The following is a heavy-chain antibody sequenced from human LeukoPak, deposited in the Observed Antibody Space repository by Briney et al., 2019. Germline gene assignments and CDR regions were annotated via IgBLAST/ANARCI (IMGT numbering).Heavy chain of an antibody. CDR2: IIPIFGTA. Sequence: GASVKVSCKASGGTFSSYAISWVRQAPGQGLEWMGRIIPIFGTANYAQKFQGRVTITTDESTSTAYMELSSLRSEDTAVYYCARDHLDPNCFDPWGQGTLVTVSS. V-gene: IGHV1-69*05. J-gene: IGHJ5*02. CDR3: ARDHLDPNCFDP. D-gene: IGHD1-1*01. CDR1: GGTFSSYA.